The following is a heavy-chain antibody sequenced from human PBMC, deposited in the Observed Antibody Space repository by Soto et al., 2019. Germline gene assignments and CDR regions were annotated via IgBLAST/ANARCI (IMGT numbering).Heavy chain of an antibody. CDR2: IYYSGST. J-gene: IGHJ3*02. CDR1: GGSVSTYY. V-gene: IGHV4-59*02. D-gene: IGHD3-22*01. Sequence: SETLSLTCPVSGGSVSTYYWSWSLQPPGKGLEWIAYIYYSGSTSYNPSLKSRVTISLDTSKNQFSLKLSSVTAADTAVYYCARTDDDSGPNSGGYGFDIWGPGTMVTVSS. CDR3: ARTDDDSGPNSGGYGFDI.